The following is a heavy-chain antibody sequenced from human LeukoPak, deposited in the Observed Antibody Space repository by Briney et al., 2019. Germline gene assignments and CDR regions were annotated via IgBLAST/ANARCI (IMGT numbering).Heavy chain of an antibody. CDR2: ISSSSSYI. D-gene: IGHD3-10*01. J-gene: IGHJ5*02. V-gene: IGHV3-21*01. CDR1: GFTFSSYS. Sequence: GGSLRLSCAASGFTFSSYSMNWVRQAPGKGLEWVSSISSSSSYIYYADSVKGRFTVSRDNAKNSLFLQMSSLRAEDTAVYYCARDYVSGSFGPWGQGTLVTVSS. CDR3: ARDYVSGSFGP.